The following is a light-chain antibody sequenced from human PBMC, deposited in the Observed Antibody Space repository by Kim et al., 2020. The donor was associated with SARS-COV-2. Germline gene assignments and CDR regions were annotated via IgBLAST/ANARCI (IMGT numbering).Light chain of an antibody. V-gene: IGKV1-5*03. Sequence: DIQMTQSPSTLSASVGDRVTITCRASESIGTWLAWYQQKPGRAPRLLIYLASTLENGVPSRFSGTGSGTEFSLSITSLQPDDFATYYCQPYSRFPYTFGQGTKVDIK. CDR3: QPYSRFPYT. CDR2: LAS. CDR1: ESIGTW. J-gene: IGKJ2*01.